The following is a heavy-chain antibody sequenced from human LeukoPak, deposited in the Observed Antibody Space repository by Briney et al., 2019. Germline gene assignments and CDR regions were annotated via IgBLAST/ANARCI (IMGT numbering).Heavy chain of an antibody. V-gene: IGHV4-59*01. CDR2: IYYSGST. J-gene: IGHJ4*02. CDR1: GGSISSYY. CDR3: ARGRTYYYDSYFDY. D-gene: IGHD3-22*01. Sequence: SETLSLTCTVSGGSISSYYWSWIRQPPGKGLEWIGYIYYSGSTNYNPSLKSRVTISVDTPKNQFSLKLSSVTAADTAVYYCARGRTYYYDSYFDYWGQGTLVTVSS.